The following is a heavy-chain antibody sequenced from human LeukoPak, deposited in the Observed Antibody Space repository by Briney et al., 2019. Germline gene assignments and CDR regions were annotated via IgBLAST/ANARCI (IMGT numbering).Heavy chain of an antibody. Sequence: SETLSLTCTVSGGSISSAGYYWSWIRQHPGKGLEWIGYIYYSGSTYYNPSLKSRVTISVDTSKNQFSLKLSSVTAADTAVYYCAADYYGSGPFDYWGQGTLVTVSS. D-gene: IGHD3-10*01. J-gene: IGHJ4*02. CDR1: GGSISSAGYY. V-gene: IGHV4-30-4*08. CDR2: IYYSGST. CDR3: AADYYGSGPFDY.